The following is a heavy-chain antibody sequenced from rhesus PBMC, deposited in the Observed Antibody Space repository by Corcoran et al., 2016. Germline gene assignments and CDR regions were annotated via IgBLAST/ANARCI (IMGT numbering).Heavy chain of an antibody. D-gene: IGHD4-23*01. CDR2: IFVRGGST. CDR3: ARGVHEYSKGLDS. Sequence: QLQLQESGPGLVQPSETLSLTCAVSGGSISSNWWSWIRQPPGKGREWIGRIFVRGGSTSYNPSLKSRVPISTDTSKNQLSLKLISVTAADTAVYYCARGVHEYSKGLDSWGQGVVVTVSS. V-gene: IGHV4-173*01. CDR1: GGSISSNW. J-gene: IGHJ6*01.